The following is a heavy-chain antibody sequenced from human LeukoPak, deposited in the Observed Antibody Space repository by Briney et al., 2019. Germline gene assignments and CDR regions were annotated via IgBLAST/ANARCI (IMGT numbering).Heavy chain of an antibody. V-gene: IGHV1-18*01. D-gene: IGHD3-9*01. J-gene: IGHJ5*02. CDR2: ISAYNGNT. CDR3: ARSAVMNYDILTSYSPSGFGP. CDR1: GYTFTSYG. Sequence: ASVKVSCKASGYTFTSYGFNWVRQAPGQGLEWMGRISAYNGNTNSAQKFQGRVSMTTDTSTSTTYMELRSLRSDDTAVYYCARSAVMNYDILTSYSPSGFGPWGQGTLVTVSS.